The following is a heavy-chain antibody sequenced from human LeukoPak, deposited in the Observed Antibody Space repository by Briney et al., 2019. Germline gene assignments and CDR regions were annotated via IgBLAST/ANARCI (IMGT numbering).Heavy chain of an antibody. CDR1: GVTFSSYG. J-gene: IGHJ4*02. CDR3: AKDLTGVNYCLDQ. V-gene: IGHV3-30*18. Sequence: GGSLRLSCAASGVTFSSYGMHWVRQAPGKGQEWVAVISNDGSNKHYADSVKGRFTISRDNSKNTLYLQMNSLRAEDTAVYYCAKDLTGVNYCLDQWGQGTLVTVSS. CDR2: ISNDGSNK. D-gene: IGHD1-7*01.